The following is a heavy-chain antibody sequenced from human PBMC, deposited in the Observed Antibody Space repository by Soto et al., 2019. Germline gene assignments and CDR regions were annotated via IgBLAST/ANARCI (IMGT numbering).Heavy chain of an antibody. CDR3: ARHEVIAARRGLFDY. CDR2: IYYSGST. CDR1: GGSISSSSYY. Sequence: QLQLQESGPGLVKPSETLSLTCTVSGGSISSSSYYWGWIRQPPGKGLEWIGSIYYSGSTYYNPSLKSRVTLSVDTSKNQFSLKLSSVTAADTAVYYCARHEVIAARRGLFDYWGQGTLVTVSS. J-gene: IGHJ4*02. V-gene: IGHV4-39*01. D-gene: IGHD6-6*01.